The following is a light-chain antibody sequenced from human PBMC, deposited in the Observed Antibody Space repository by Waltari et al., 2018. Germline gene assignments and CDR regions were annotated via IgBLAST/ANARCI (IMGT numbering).Light chain of an antibody. Sequence: QTVVTQEPSLSVSPGGTVTLTGGLSSGSVPPSYSPSWYQQTPGQAPRPLIYSTNTRSSGVPDRFSGSILENKAALTITGAQADDECDYHCVLYMGGGIMFGGGTKLTVL. V-gene: IGLV8-61*01. CDR1: SGSVPPSYS. CDR3: VLYMGGGIM. CDR2: STN. J-gene: IGLJ3*02.